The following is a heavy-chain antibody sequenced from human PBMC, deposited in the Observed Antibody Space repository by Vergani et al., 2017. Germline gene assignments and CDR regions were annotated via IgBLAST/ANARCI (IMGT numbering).Heavy chain of an antibody. CDR1: GGSISSYY. CDR3: ARQYYYDSSEFDY. D-gene: IGHD3-22*01. Sequence: QVQLQESGPGLVKPSETLSLTCTVSGGSISSYYWSWIRQPPGKGLEWIGYIYYSGSPNYNPSLKSRVTISVDTSKNQFSLKLSSVTAADTAVYYCARQYYYDSSEFDYWGQGTLVTVSS. J-gene: IGHJ4*02. CDR2: IYYSGSP. V-gene: IGHV4-59*01.